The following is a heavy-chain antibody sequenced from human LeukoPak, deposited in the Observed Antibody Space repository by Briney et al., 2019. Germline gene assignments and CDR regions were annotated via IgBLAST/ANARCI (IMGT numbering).Heavy chain of an antibody. V-gene: IGHV1-8*03. CDR2: MNPNSGNT. D-gene: IGHD6-13*01. CDR3: ARVGYSSSWYPNWFDP. Sequence: ASVKVSCKASGYTFTSYDINWVRQATGQGLEWMGWMNPNSGNTGYAQKFQGRVTITRNTSISTAYMELSSLRSEVTAVYYCARVGYSSSWYPNWFDPWGQGTLVTVSS. J-gene: IGHJ5*02. CDR1: GYTFTSYD.